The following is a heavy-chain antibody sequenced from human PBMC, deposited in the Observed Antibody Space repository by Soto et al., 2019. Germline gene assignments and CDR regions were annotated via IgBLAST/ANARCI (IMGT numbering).Heavy chain of an antibody. J-gene: IGHJ6*02. CDR3: ARDRIDYDDWSGPPSGGMDV. CDR2: IIPIFGTA. Sequence: SVKVSCKASGGTFSSYAISWVRQAPGQGLEWMGGIIPIFGTANYAQKFQGRVTITADESTSTAYMELSSLRSEDTAVYYCARDRIDYDDWSGPPSGGMDVWGQGTTVTVSS. V-gene: IGHV1-69*13. CDR1: GGTFSSYA. D-gene: IGHD3-3*01.